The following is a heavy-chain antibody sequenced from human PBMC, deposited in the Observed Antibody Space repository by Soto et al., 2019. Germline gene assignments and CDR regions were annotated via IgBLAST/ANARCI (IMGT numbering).Heavy chain of an antibody. J-gene: IGHJ4*02. D-gene: IGHD6-19*01. CDR3: ARDLGGWPDY. CDR2: INAGNGNT. CDR1: GYTFTSYA. V-gene: IGHV1-3*01. Sequence: QVQLVQSGAEVKKPGASVKVTCKASGYTFTSYAIHWVRQAPGQRLEWMGWINAGNGNTKYSQKFQDRVTITRDTSASTAYMELSSLRSEDTAVYYCARDLGGWPDYWGQGTLVTVSS.